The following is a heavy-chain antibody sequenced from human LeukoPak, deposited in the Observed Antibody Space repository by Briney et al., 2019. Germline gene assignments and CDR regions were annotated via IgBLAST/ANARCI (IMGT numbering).Heavy chain of an antibody. J-gene: IGHJ4*02. CDR2: INEDGTTI. Sequence: PGGSLRLSCEASGFTFSGYWMSWVRQAPGRGLEWVADINEDGTTIYYVNSVKGRFTISRDKGKNSLSLQFYPISTSATAVQYCASWSYVSGTWFLDYWGQGTLVTVSS. CDR1: GFTFSGYW. CDR3: ASWSYVSGTWFLDY. V-gene: IGHV3-7*05. D-gene: IGHD3-10*01.